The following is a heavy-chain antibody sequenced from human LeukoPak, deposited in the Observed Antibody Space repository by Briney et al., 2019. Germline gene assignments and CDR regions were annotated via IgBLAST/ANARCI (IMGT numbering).Heavy chain of an antibody. CDR2: ISSSSSYT. D-gene: IGHD3-10*01. CDR1: GFTFSEYY. V-gene: IGHV3-11*05. Sequence: GGSLRLSCAASGFTFSEYYMSWIRQAPGKGLEWVSYISSSSSYTNYADSVKGRFTISRDNAKNSLYLQMNSLRAEDTAVYYCARGGGSYYYGSEYWGQGTLVTVSS. CDR3: ARGGGSYYYGSEY. J-gene: IGHJ4*02.